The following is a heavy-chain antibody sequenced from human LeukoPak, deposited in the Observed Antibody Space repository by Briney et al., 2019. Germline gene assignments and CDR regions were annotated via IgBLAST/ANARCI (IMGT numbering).Heavy chain of an antibody. Sequence: PGGSLRLSCAASGFTFSSYEMNWVRQAPGKGLEWVSYISSSGSTIYYADSVKGRFTISRDNAKNPLYLQTNSLRAEDTAVYYCARILGYCSSTSCYGLDYWGQGTLVTVSS. CDR2: ISSSGSTI. CDR3: ARILGYCSSTSCYGLDY. D-gene: IGHD2-2*01. V-gene: IGHV3-48*03. J-gene: IGHJ4*02. CDR1: GFTFSSYE.